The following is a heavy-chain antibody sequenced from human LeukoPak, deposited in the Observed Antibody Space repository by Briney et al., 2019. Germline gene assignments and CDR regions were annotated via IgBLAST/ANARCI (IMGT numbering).Heavy chain of an antibody. CDR2: IIPTFGTA. CDR1: GGTFSSYA. Sequence: SVKVSCKASGGTFSSYAISWVRQAPGQGLEWMGGIIPTFGTANYAQKFQGRVTITADESTSTAYMELSSLRSEDTAVYYCARDFWSGYYNRNGMDVWGQGTTVTVSS. CDR3: ARDFWSGYYNRNGMDV. D-gene: IGHD3-3*01. V-gene: IGHV1-69*13. J-gene: IGHJ6*02.